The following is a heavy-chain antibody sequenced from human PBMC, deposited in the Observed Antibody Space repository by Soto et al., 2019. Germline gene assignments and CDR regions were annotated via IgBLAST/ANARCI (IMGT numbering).Heavy chain of an antibody. D-gene: IGHD5-18*01. V-gene: IGHV4-31*03. Sequence: SETLSLTCTVSGGSISSNDYYWSWIRQLPGKGLEWIGYIYYSGSTYYNPSLKSRVTISVDTSKNQFSLILYSVTAADTAVYYCARDQGGYTIFDYWGQGTLVTGSS. CDR2: IYYSGST. CDR3: ARDQGGYTIFDY. CDR1: GGSISSNDYY. J-gene: IGHJ4*02.